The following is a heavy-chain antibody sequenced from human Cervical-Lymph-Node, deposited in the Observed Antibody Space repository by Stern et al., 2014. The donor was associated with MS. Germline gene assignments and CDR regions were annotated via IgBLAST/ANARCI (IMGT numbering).Heavy chain of an antibody. Sequence: VQLVESGAEVKKPGSSVKVSCKSSGGTFSTHAISWVRQAPGQGLERLGRIIPILDTTDYAKRFQGRLTIDADESTDTAYMELRSLTPDDTAVYYCAREKSDCSGGSCFSSLDYWGQGTLVTVSS. CDR1: GGTFSTHA. CDR2: IIPILDTT. CDR3: AREKSDCSGGSCFSSLDY. J-gene: IGHJ4*02. D-gene: IGHD2-15*01. V-gene: IGHV1-69*11.